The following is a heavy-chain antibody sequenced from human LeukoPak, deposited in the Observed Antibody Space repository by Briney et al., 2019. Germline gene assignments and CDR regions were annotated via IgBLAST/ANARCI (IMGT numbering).Heavy chain of an antibody. J-gene: IGHJ4*02. CDR3: AKDSRAYSSSLFDY. CDR2: ISYDGSNK. D-gene: IGHD6-6*01. CDR1: GFTFSSYG. V-gene: IGHV3-30*18. Sequence: GRSLRLSCAASGFTFSSYGMHWVRQAPGKGLECVAVISYDGSNKYYADSVKGRFTISRDNSKNTLYLQMNSLRAEDTAVYYCAKDSRAYSSSLFDYWGQGTLVTVSS.